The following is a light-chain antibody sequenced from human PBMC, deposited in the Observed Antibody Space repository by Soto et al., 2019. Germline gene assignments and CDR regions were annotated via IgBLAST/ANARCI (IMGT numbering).Light chain of an antibody. CDR3: ATWDDSLGRYV. J-gene: IGLJ1*01. CDR2: RNN. Sequence: QSSLTQPPSASGTPWQRVTISCSGSSSNIGGDYVFWYQQLPGTAPKVLIYRNNQRPSGVPDRFSGSKSGTSASLAISGLRSEDEADYYCATWDDSLGRYVFGTGTKVNVL. V-gene: IGLV1-47*01. CDR1: SSNIGGDY.